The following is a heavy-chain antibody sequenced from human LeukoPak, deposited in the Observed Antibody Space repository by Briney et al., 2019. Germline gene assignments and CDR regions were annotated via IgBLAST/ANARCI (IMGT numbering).Heavy chain of an antibody. CDR1: GGSISSSSYY. Sequence: SETLSLTCTVSGGSISSSSYYWGWIRQPPGKGLEWIGSIYYSGSTYYIPSLKSRVTISVDTSKNQFSLKLSSVTAADTAVYYCARQRTSGYSYGYGYWGQGTLVTVSS. CDR3: ARQRTSGYSYGYGY. V-gene: IGHV4-39*01. CDR2: IYYSGST. D-gene: IGHD5-18*01. J-gene: IGHJ4*02.